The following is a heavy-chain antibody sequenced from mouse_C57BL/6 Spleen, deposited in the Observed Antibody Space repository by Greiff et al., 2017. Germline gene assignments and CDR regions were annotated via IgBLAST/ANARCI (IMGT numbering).Heavy chain of an antibody. J-gene: IGHJ1*03. CDR1: GFTFTDYY. CDR2: IRNKANGYTT. V-gene: IGHV7-3*01. CDR3: ATYYSNYWYFDV. D-gene: IGHD2-5*01. Sequence: EVKLVESGGGLVQPGGSLSLSCAASGFTFTDYYMSWVRQPPGKALEWLGFIRNKANGYTTEYSASVKGRFTISRDNSQSILYLQMNALRAEDSATYYCATYYSNYWYFDVWGTGTTVTVSS.